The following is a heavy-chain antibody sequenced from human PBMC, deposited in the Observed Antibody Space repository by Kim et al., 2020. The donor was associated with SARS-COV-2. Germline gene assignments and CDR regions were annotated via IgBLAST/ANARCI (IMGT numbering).Heavy chain of an antibody. J-gene: IGHJ6*02. V-gene: IGHV3-21*01. CDR1: GFTFSSYS. CDR2: ISSSSTYI. D-gene: IGHD2-15*01. Sequence: GGSLRLSCAASGFTFSSYSMNWVRQAPGKGLEWVSSISSSSTYIYYADSVKGRFTISRDNAKNSLYLQMNSLRAEDTAVYYCARFLNVGNGMDVWGQGTTVTVSS. CDR3: ARFLNVGNGMDV.